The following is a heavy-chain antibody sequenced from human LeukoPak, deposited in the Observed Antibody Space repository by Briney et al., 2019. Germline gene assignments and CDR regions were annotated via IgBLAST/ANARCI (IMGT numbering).Heavy chain of an antibody. D-gene: IGHD2-2*01. CDR2: INHSGST. J-gene: IGHJ6*03. CDR1: GFTFSNAW. Sequence: GSLRLSCAASGFTFSNAWMSWIRQPPGKGLEWIGEINHSGSTNYNPSLKSRVTISVDTSKNQFSLKLSSVTAADTAVYYCARRGTIVVVPAPYIYYYYYYMDVWGKGTTVTISS. V-gene: IGHV4-34*01. CDR3: ARRGTIVVVPAPYIYYYYYYMDV.